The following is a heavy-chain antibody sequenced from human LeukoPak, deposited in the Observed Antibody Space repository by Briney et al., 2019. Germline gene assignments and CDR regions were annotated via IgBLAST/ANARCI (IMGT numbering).Heavy chain of an antibody. CDR2: INHSGST. V-gene: IGHV4-34*01. D-gene: IGHD3-10*01. J-gene: IGHJ4*02. Sequence: PSETLSLTCGVSGGSFSGYYWNWIRQSPGKGLEWIGEINHSGSTNYNPSLKSRVTISVDTSKNQFSLKLSSVTAADTAVYYCARREGHLWFFDYWGQGTLVTVSS. CDR1: GGSFSGYY. CDR3: ARREGHLWFFDY.